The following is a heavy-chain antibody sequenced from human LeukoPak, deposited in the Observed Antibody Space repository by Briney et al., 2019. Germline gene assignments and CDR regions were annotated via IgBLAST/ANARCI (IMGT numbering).Heavy chain of an antibody. CDR2: ISSSSSYT. J-gene: IGHJ4*02. V-gene: IGHV3-11*03. CDR1: GFTFSDYY. CDR3: ARQRGSKRAFDY. Sequence: PGGSLRLSCAASGFTFSDYYMSWVRQAPGKGLEWVSYISSSSSYTNYADSVKGRFTISRDNAKNSLYLQMNSLRAEDTAVYYCARQRGSKRAFDYWGQGTLVTVSS. D-gene: IGHD1-26*01.